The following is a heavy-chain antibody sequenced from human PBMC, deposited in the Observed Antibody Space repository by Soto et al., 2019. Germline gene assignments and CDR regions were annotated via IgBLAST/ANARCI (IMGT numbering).Heavy chain of an antibody. J-gene: IGHJ4*02. D-gene: IGHD6-13*01. Sequence: GGSLRLSCAASGFSFSDYAMSWVRQAPGKGLEWVSVISESGGSTHYADSVRGRFTVSRDNSKNSLSLRMNSLRDEDTAVYFCAKRSPYSSSWYSPIFDYWGQGALVTVSS. CDR2: ISESGGST. CDR3: AKRSPYSSSWYSPIFDY. CDR1: GFSFSDYA. V-gene: IGHV3-23*01.